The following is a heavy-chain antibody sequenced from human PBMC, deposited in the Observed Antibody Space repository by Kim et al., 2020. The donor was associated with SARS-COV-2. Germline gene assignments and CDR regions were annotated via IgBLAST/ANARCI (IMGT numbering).Heavy chain of an antibody. V-gene: IGHV3-64D*09. CDR2: ISSNGGST. J-gene: IGHJ3*02. CDR1: GFTFSSYA. Sequence: GGSLRLSCSASGFTFSSYAMHWVRQAPGKGLEYVSAISSNGGSTYYADSVKGRFTISRDNSKNTLYLQMSSLRAEDTAVYYCVKIITMVRGVIIPGAFDIWGQGTMVTVSS. CDR3: VKIITMVRGVIIPGAFDI. D-gene: IGHD3-10*01.